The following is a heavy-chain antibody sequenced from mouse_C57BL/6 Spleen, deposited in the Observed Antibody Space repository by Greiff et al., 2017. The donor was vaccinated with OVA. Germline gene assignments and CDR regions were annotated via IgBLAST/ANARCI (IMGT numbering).Heavy chain of an antibody. CDR2: ISSGSSTI. CDR1: GFTFSDYG. J-gene: IGHJ2*01. D-gene: IGHD1-1*01. CDR3: ARDTVFDY. Sequence: EVHLVESGGGLVKPGGSLKLSCAASGFTFSDYGMHWVRQAPEKGLEGVAYISSGSSTIYYADTVKGRFTISRDNAKNTLFLQMTSLRSEDTAMYYCARDTVFDYWGQGTTLTVSS. V-gene: IGHV5-17*01.